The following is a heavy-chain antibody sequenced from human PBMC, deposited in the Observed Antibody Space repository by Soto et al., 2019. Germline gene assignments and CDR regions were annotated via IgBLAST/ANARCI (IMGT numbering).Heavy chain of an antibody. CDR2: ISWNSGSI. V-gene: IGHV3-9*01. CDR3: AKDLLGIAVAGTYYFDY. Sequence: GGSLRLSCAASGFTFDDYAMHWVRQAPGKGLEWVSGISWNSGSIGYADSVKGRFTISRDNAKSSLYLQMNSLRAEDTALYYCAKDLLGIAVAGTYYFDYWGQGTLVTVSS. D-gene: IGHD6-19*01. J-gene: IGHJ4*02. CDR1: GFTFDDYA.